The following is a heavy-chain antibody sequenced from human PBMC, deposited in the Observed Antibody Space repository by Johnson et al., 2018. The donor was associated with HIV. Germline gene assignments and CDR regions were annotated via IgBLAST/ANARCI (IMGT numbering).Heavy chain of an antibody. CDR1: GFTFSSYG. Sequence: VQLVESGGGVVQPGGSLRLSCAASGFTFSSYGMHWVRQAPGKGLEWVAFIRYDGSNKYYADSVKGRFTVSRDNSKNAVYLQMNSLRAEDTAVYYCARGLLWFGELLEAFDIWGQGTMVTVSS. CDR3: ARGLLWFGELLEAFDI. J-gene: IGHJ3*02. CDR2: IRYDGSNK. V-gene: IGHV3-30*02. D-gene: IGHD3-10*01.